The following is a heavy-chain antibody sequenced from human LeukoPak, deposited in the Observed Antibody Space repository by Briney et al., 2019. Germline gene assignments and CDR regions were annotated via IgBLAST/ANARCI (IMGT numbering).Heavy chain of an antibody. V-gene: IGHV4-4*02. CDR2: IHHSGST. Sequence: SGTLSLTCTVSGGSISSSYWWGWVRQPPGQGLEWVGEIHHSGSTNSNPSLKSRATISVDKSKNQFSLRLNSVTAADTAVYYCAREFVQGSSLPYFDSWGQGTLVTVSS. CDR3: AREFVQGSSLPYFDS. D-gene: IGHD2-21*01. J-gene: IGHJ4*02. CDR1: GGSISSSYW.